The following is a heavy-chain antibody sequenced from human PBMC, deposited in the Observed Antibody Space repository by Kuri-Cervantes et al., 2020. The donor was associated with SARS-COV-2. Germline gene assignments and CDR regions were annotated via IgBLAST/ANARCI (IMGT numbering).Heavy chain of an antibody. V-gene: IGHV3-49*03. D-gene: IGHD4-17*01. Sequence: GGSLRLSCIGSGFTFGDYAMRWFRQAPGKGLEWVGFIRSIAHGGTTEYAASVKGRFTISRDDSKSIASLQMNSLKTEDTAVYYCTREDDYIDLELGFDYWGQGTLVTVSS. J-gene: IGHJ4*02. CDR3: TREDDYIDLELGFDY. CDR2: IRSIAHGGTT. CDR1: GFTFGDYA.